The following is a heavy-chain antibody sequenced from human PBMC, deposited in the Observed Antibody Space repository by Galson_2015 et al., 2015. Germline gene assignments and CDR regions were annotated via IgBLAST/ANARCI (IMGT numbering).Heavy chain of an antibody. CDR1: GFTFNIYN. CDR3: ARSVAGSFDY. Sequence: SLRLSCAASGFTFNIYNMNWVRQAPGKGLEWVSYITSDTRTINYADSVKGRFTISRDNAKNSLYLQMNSLRDEDTAVYYCARSVAGSFDYWGHGTLVTVSS. V-gene: IGHV3-48*02. D-gene: IGHD6-19*01. CDR2: ITSDTRTI. J-gene: IGHJ4*01.